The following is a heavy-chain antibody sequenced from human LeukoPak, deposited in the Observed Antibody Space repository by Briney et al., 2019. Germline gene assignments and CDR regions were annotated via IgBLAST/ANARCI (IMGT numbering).Heavy chain of an antibody. V-gene: IGHV3-11*06. J-gene: IGHJ5*02. CDR2: ISGSGYDT. CDR3: ARNFKSDSYDFSGFYS. D-gene: IGHD3-22*01. Sequence: EGSLRLSCAASGFTFSDYYMNWIRQAPGKGLEWVSSISGSGYDTYYADSLKGRFTISRDNPKNSLYLQMDSLRAEDTAVYFCARNFKSDSYDFSGFYSWGQGTLVIVSS. CDR1: GFTFSDYY.